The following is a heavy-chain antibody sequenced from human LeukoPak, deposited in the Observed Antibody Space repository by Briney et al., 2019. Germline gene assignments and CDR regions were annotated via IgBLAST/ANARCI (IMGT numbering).Heavy chain of an antibody. CDR3: AREHYDILTGYYEGFDC. CDR1: GFTFSSYW. J-gene: IGHJ4*02. Sequence: GGSLRLSCAASGFTFSSYWMHWVRQAPGKGLVWVSRINSDGSSTSYADSVKGRFTISRDNAKNTLYLQMNSLRAEDTAVYYCAREHYDILTGYYEGFDCWGQGTLVTVSS. V-gene: IGHV3-74*01. CDR2: INSDGSST. D-gene: IGHD3-9*01.